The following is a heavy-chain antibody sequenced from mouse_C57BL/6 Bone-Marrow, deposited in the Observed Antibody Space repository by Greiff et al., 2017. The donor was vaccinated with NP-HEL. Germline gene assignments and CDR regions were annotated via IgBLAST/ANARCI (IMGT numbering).Heavy chain of an antibody. J-gene: IGHJ2*01. CDR3: ARSYGSNYYFDY. CDR1: GYTFTSYG. Sequence: QVQLLQSGAELVRPGASVKLSCKASGYTFTSYGISWVKQRPGQGLEWIGDIYPGSGNTYYNEKFKGKATLTADKSSSTAYMELRSLTSEDSAVYFCARSYGSNYYFDYWGQGTTLTVSS. V-gene: IGHV1-81*01. D-gene: IGHD1-1*01. CDR2: IYPGSGNT.